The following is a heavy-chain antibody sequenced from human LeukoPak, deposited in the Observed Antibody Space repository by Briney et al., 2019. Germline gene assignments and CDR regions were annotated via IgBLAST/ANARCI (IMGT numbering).Heavy chain of an antibody. Sequence: GGSLRLSCAASGFTFSSYEMNWVRQAPGKGLEWVSSISSSSSYKYYTDSVKGRFTISRDNAKNSLYLQMNSLRAEDTAVYYCARSAAGTYCWGQGTLVTVSS. CDR2: ISSSSSYK. CDR3: ARSAAGTYC. V-gene: IGHV3-21*01. CDR1: GFTFSSYE. J-gene: IGHJ4*02. D-gene: IGHD1-1*01.